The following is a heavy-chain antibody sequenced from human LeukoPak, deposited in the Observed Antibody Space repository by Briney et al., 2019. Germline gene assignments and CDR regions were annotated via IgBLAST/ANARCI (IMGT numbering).Heavy chain of an antibody. CDR3: ARHVSRPGGSGSYYLDY. CDR2: IYPGDSDT. CDR1: GYSFTSYW. D-gene: IGHD1-26*01. Sequence: GESLKISCKGSGYSFTSYWIGWVRQMPGKGLEWMGIIYPGDSDTRYSTSFQGQATISADKSISTDYLQWSSLKASDPAMYYTARHVSRPGGSGSYYLDYWGQGTLVTVSS. V-gene: IGHV5-51*01. J-gene: IGHJ4*02.